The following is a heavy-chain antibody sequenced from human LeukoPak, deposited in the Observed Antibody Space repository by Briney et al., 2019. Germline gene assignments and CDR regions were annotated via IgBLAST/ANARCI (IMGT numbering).Heavy chain of an antibody. Sequence: ASVKVSCKASGYTFTSYYMHWVRQAPGQGLEWMGIINPSGGSTSYAQKLQGRVTMTRDTSTSTVYMELSSLRSEDTAVYYCASTGTKDIVVVPVLDYWGQGTLVTVSS. CDR2: INPSGGST. V-gene: IGHV1-46*01. CDR1: GYTFTSYY. D-gene: IGHD2-2*01. J-gene: IGHJ4*02. CDR3: ASTGTKDIVVVPVLDY.